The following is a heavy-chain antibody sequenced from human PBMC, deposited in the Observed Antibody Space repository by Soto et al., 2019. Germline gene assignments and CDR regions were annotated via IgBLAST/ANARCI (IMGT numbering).Heavy chain of an antibody. CDR1: GYTFTSYG. D-gene: IGHD3-22*01. Sequence: KEPPASVKVSCKASGYTFTSYGISWVRQAPGQGLEWMGWISAYNGNTNYAQKLQGRVTMTTDTSTSTAYMELRSLRSDDTAVYYCARDYYDSSGYPNFDYWGQGTLVTVSS. V-gene: IGHV1-18*01. J-gene: IGHJ4*02. CDR2: ISAYNGNT. CDR3: ARDYYDSSGYPNFDY.